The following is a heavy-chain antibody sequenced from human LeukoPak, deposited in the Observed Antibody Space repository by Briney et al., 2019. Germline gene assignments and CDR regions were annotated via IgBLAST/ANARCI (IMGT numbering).Heavy chain of an antibody. V-gene: IGHV4-59*01. J-gene: IGHJ4*02. CDR1: HGSINSDF. CDR2: IRYSGRT. D-gene: IGHD6-19*01. CDR3: ARIPDVSGWPFDY. Sequence: SETLSLTSTASHGSINSDFWTWIRQPPGKGPEWIGYIRYSGRTSYNPSLKSRVTISIDTSKNLFSLKLRSVTTADTAIYYCARIPDVSGWPFDYWGQGTLVTVSS.